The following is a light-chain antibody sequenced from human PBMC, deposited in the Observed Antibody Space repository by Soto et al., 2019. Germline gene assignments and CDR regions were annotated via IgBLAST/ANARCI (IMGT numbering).Light chain of an antibody. CDR3: QQYGKSPRT. CDR2: GAS. CDR1: QTVRSK. V-gene: IGKV3-15*01. J-gene: IGKJ2*01. Sequence: EIVMTQSPATLSVSPGERATLSCRASQTVRSKLAWYQQKGGQAPRLLIYGASTRATGVPAGFSGSGSGTDFTLSIHKLEPEDFAVYYCQQYGKSPRTFGQGTKVDIK.